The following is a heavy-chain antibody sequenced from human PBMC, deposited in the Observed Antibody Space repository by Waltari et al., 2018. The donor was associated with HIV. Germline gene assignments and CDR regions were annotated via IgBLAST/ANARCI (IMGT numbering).Heavy chain of an antibody. J-gene: IGHJ4*02. CDR2: INPSGCST. CDR1: GYTFTRYY. CDR3: ARDGGVVVPSDY. V-gene: IGHV1-46*01. D-gene: IGHD2-2*01. Sequence: QVQLVQSGAEVKKPGASVKVSCKASGYTFTRYYMHWVRQAPGQGLEWMGIINPSGCSTSYAQKFQGRVTLTRDTSTSTVYMELSSLRSEDTAVYYCARDGGVVVPSDYWGQGTLVTVSS.